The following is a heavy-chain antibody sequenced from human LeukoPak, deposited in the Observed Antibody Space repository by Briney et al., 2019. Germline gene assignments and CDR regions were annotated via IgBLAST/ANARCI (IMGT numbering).Heavy chain of an antibody. V-gene: IGHV4-59*01. CDR1: GGSISSYY. D-gene: IGHD1-26*01. CDR3: ARELSGNYYELDL. Sequence: SETLSLTCIVSGGSISSYYWSWIRQPPGKGLEWIGYIYYSGSTNYNPSLKSRVTISVDTSKNQFSLKLSSVTAADTAVYYCARELSGNYYELDLWGRGTLVTVSS. CDR2: IYYSGST. J-gene: IGHJ2*01.